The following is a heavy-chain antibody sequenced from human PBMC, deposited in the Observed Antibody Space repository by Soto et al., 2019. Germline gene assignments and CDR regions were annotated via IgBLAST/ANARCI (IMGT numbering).Heavy chain of an antibody. D-gene: IGHD6-13*01. CDR3: ARGHAIAAAGTDWFDP. Sequence: SETLSLTCTVSGGSISSYYWSWIRQPPGKGLEWIGYIYYSGSTNYNPSLKSRVTISVDTSKNQFSLKLSSVTAADTAVYYCARGHAIAAAGTDWFDPWGQGTLVTVSS. J-gene: IGHJ5*02. V-gene: IGHV4-59*01. CDR1: GGSISSYY. CDR2: IYYSGST.